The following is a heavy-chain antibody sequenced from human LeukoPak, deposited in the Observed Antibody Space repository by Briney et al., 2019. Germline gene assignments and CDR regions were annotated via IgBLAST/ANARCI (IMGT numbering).Heavy chain of an antibody. CDR1: GYTFTGYY. V-gene: IGHV1-2*02. D-gene: IGHD4-23*01. CDR2: INPNSGGT. J-gene: IGHJ4*02. Sequence: ASVKVSCTASGYTFTGYYMHWVRQAPGQGLEWVGWINPNSGGTYYAQKVQGRVTMTSDTSISTAYMELSRLRSDNTAVYYCARDLYGGTSATFEYWGKGTLVTVSS. CDR3: ARDLYGGTSATFEY.